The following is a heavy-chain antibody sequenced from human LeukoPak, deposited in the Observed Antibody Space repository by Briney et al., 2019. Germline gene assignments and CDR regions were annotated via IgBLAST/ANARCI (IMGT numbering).Heavy chain of an antibody. CDR1: GFTFSSYW. Sequence: GGSLRLSCAASGFTFSSYWMSWVRQAPGKGLEWVANIKQDGSEKYYVDSVKGRFTISRDNAKNSLYLQMNSLRAEDTAVYYCERAIQRYGCSSTSCYNAFDIWGQGTMVTVSS. CDR3: ERAIQRYGCSSTSCYNAFDI. D-gene: IGHD2-2*02. V-gene: IGHV3-7*01. J-gene: IGHJ3*02. CDR2: IKQDGSEK.